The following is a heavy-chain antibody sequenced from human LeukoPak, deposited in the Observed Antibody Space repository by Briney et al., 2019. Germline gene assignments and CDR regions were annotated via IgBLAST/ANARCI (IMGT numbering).Heavy chain of an antibody. CDR2: ISSDGRNK. D-gene: IGHD2-15*01. V-gene: IGHV3-30*04. CDR1: GFTFSRYA. Sequence: GRSLRLSCAASGFTFSRYAIHWVRQAPGQGLEWVAFISSDGRNKYYGDSVKGRFTVSRDNSKNTLYLQMNSLRAEDTAVYYCARREDCSGASCYDAFDYWGLGTLVTVSS. J-gene: IGHJ4*02. CDR3: ARREDCSGASCYDAFDY.